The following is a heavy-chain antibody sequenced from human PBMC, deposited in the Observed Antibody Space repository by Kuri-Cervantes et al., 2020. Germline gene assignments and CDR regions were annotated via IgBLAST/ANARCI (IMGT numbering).Heavy chain of an antibody. CDR1: GYTFTSYG. J-gene: IGHJ4*02. CDR2: MNPNSGNT. CDR3: ERETAAGTVDY. Sequence: ASVKVSCKASGYTFTSYGINWVRQATGQGLEWMGWMNPNSGNTGYAQKFQGRVTMTRNTSISTAYMELSSLRSEDTAVYYCERETAAGTVDYWGQGTLVTVSS. V-gene: IGHV1-8*01. D-gene: IGHD6-13*01.